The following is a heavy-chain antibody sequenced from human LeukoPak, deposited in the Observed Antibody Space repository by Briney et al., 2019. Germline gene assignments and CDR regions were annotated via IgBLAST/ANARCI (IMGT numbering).Heavy chain of an antibody. CDR3: ARVRGIANWSDP. D-gene: IGHD6-13*01. V-gene: IGHV3-66*01. J-gene: IGHJ5*02. CDR1: GFTVSSNY. CDR2: IYSGGST. Sequence: GGSLRLSCAASGFTVSSNYMSWVRQAPGKGLEWVSVIYSGGSTYYADSVKGRFTISRDNSKNTLYLQMNSLRAEGTAVYYCARVRGIANWSDPWGQGTLVTVSS.